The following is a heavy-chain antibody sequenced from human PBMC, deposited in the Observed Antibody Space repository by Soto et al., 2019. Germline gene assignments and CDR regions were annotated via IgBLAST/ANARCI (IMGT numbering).Heavy chain of an antibody. CDR3: ASKQKGSIWELPAY. D-gene: IGHD3-16*01. J-gene: IGHJ4*02. CDR1: GFSFSAYG. CDR2: ISSDGSNV. V-gene: IGHV3-30*03. Sequence: GGSLRLSCAASGFSFSAYGMHWVRQAPGKGLEWVAVISSDGSNVLYAGSVKGRFTISRDISKNTLYLQMNSLRAEDTSLYDCASKQKGSIWELPAYWGQGTLVTVSS.